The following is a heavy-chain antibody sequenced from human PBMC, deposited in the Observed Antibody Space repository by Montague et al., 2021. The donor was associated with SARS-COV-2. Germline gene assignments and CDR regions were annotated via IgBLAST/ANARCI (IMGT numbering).Heavy chain of an antibody. Sequence: SETLSLTCAVYSGSFSDYYWTWIRQPPGKGLEWIGEINHSGSINYNPSLKSRVSISADTSKNQFSLKLTSVTAADTAVYYCARGAPTITMIVVVFTGAGWYFDLWGRGTLVTASS. J-gene: IGHJ2*01. CDR1: SGSFSDYY. CDR2: INHSGSI. D-gene: IGHD3-22*01. CDR3: ARGAPTITMIVVVFTGAGWYFDL. V-gene: IGHV4-34*01.